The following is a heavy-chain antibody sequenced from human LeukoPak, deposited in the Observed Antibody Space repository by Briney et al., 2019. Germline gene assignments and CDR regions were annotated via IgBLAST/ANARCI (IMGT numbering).Heavy chain of an antibody. CDR3: ARGPLGDYYCSGGSCYILENWFDP. J-gene: IGHJ5*02. CDR2: IIPIFGTA. Sequence: GASVKVSCKASGGAFSSYAISWVRQAPGQGLEWMGRIIPIFGTANYAQKFQGRVTMTRDTSTSTVYMELSSLRSEDTAVYYCARGPLGDYYCSGGSCYILENWFDPWGQGTLVTVSS. D-gene: IGHD2-15*01. CDR1: GGAFSSYA. V-gene: IGHV1-69*05.